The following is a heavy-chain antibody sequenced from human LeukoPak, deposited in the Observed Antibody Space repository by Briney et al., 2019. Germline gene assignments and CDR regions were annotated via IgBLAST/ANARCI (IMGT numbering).Heavy chain of an antibody. CDR1: GCTFSSYS. Sequence: PGGSLRLSCAASGCTFSSYSMSWVRQAPGKGLEWVAVITFGASTKYYAASVKGRFTISRDNSENTLYLQLNSLRADDTAVYYSARNPYGHYPFDCWGQGTLVAASS. V-gene: IGHV3-30*04. D-gene: IGHD4-17*01. J-gene: IGHJ4*01. CDR3: ARNPYGHYPFDC. CDR2: ITFGASTK.